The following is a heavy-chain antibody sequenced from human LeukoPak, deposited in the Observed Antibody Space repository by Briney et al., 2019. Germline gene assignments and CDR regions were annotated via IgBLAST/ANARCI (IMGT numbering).Heavy chain of an antibody. CDR3: ARGRGTSGSNRDFYYYYYMDV. D-gene: IGHD2-15*01. V-gene: IGHV1-3*01. CDR2: MNGGNGNT. CDR1: GYIFTDYA. J-gene: IGHJ6*03. Sequence: ASVKDSCKASGYIFTDYAIHWLRQAPGQRPEWMGWMNGGNGNTKYSQKFQGRITLIRDTSADTAYMELSSLRHDDLAVYYCARGRGTSGSNRDFYYYYYMDVWGKGTTVTVSS.